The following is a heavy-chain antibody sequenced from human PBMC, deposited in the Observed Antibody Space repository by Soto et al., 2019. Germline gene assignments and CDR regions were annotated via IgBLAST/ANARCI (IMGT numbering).Heavy chain of an antibody. V-gene: IGHV3-21*01. J-gene: IGHJ4*02. CDR1: GFTFSSYS. Sequence: PGGSLRLSCAASGFTFSSYSMNWVRQAPGKGLEWVSSISSSSSYIYYADSVKGRFTISRDNAKNSLYLQMNSLRAEDTAVYYCARETYYYGSGSYSAFDYWGQGTLVTVSS. D-gene: IGHD3-10*01. CDR3: ARETYYYGSGSYSAFDY. CDR2: ISSSSSYI.